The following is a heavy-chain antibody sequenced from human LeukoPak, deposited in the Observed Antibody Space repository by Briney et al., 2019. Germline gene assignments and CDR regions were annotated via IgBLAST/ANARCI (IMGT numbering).Heavy chain of an antibody. CDR1: GGSISSGGYY. Sequence: SETLSLTCTVSGGSISSGGYYWSWIRQHPGKGLEWIGYIYYSGSTYYNPSLKSRVTISVDTSKNQFSLKLSSVTAADTAVYYCARVYGGVNDFWSGSSDYWGQGTLVTVSS. J-gene: IGHJ4*02. CDR3: ARVYGGVNDFWSGSSDY. V-gene: IGHV4-31*03. D-gene: IGHD3-3*01. CDR2: IYYSGST.